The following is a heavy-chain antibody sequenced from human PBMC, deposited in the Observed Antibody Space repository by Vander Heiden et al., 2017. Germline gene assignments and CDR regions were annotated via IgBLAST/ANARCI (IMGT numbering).Heavy chain of an antibody. D-gene: IGHD2-21*01. J-gene: IGHJ4*02. CDR2: IWNDGSDQ. V-gene: IGHV3-33*01. CDR3: ARGCGVACYYIDS. Sequence: QVHLVESGGGVVQPGRSLRLSCAASGFTFSSSGMHWVRHAPGKGLEWLAIIWNDGSDQRYADFVKGRFTISRDNSKNTLYLQMNSLRDEDTATYYCARGCGVACYYIDSWGQGTLVTVSS. CDR1: GFTFSSSG.